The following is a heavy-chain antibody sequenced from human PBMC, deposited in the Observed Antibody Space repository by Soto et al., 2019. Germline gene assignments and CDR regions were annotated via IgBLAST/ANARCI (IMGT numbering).Heavy chain of an antibody. D-gene: IGHD4-17*01. CDR1: GDSVSRNSVA. V-gene: IGHV6-1*01. Sequence: SQTLSLTCAISGDSVSRNSVAWNWIRQSPSRGLEWMGRTYYRSKWSNDYAVSEESRITINPDTSKNHLSLQLDSVTPEDTSVYYCSRDSPGYGDYVLFDYWGQGTRVTSPQ. J-gene: IGHJ4*02. CDR3: SRDSPGYGDYVLFDY. CDR2: TYYRSKWSN.